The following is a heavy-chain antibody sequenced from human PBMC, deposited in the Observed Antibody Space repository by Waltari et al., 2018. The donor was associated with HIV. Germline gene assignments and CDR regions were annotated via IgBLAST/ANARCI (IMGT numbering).Heavy chain of an antibody. CDR2: IYYSGST. CDR3: ACRMGDYYDSSGYPDG. J-gene: IGHJ4*02. D-gene: IGHD3-22*01. CDR1: GDSISSSNYY. Sequence: QLQLQESGPGLVKPSETLSLTCTVSGDSISSSNYYWGWIRQPPGKGLEWIGSIYYSGSTYYNPSLKSRVTISVDTSKNQFSLKLSSVTAADTAVYYCACRMGDYYDSSGYPDGWGQGTLVTVSS. V-gene: IGHV4-39*01.